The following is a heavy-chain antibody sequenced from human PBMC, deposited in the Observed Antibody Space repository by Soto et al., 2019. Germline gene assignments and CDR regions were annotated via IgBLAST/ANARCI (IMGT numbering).Heavy chain of an antibody. J-gene: IGHJ3*02. D-gene: IGHD4-17*01. CDR1: GFSLSTSGVG. V-gene: IGHV2-5*02. Sequence: ESGPTLVNPTQTLTLTCTFSGFSLSTSGVGVGWIRQPPGKALEWLALIYWDDDKRYSPSLKSRLTITKDTSKNQVVLTMTNMDPVDTATYYCARTDYGDYGGAFDIWGQGTMVTVSS. CDR2: IYWDDDK. CDR3: ARTDYGDYGGAFDI.